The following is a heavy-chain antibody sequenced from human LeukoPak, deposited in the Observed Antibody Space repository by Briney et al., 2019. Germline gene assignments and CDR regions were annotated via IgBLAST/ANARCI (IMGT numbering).Heavy chain of an antibody. CDR2: ISTSSSYI. V-gene: IGHV3-21*01. Sequence: GGSLRLSCVASGFPFSRNNMNWVRQAPGKGLEWVSSISTSSSYIYYADSVKGRFTISRDNSKNTLYLQMNSLRAEDTAVYYCAKDGSYMDVWGKGTTVTISS. CDR1: GFPFSRNN. J-gene: IGHJ6*03. CDR3: AKDGSYMDV. D-gene: IGHD5-12*01.